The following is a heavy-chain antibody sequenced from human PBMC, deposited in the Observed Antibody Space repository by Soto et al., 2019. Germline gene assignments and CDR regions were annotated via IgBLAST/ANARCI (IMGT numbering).Heavy chain of an antibody. V-gene: IGHV4-59*01. CDR2: IYYSGST. D-gene: IGHD6-6*01. CDR3: ARENLAARLYFDY. J-gene: IGHJ4*02. CDR1: GGSISSYY. Sequence: SETLSLTCTVSGGSISSYYWSWIRQPPGKGLEWIGYIYYSGSTNYNPSLKSRVTISVDTSKNQFSLKLSSVTAADTAVYYCARENLAARLYFDYWGQGTLVTVSS.